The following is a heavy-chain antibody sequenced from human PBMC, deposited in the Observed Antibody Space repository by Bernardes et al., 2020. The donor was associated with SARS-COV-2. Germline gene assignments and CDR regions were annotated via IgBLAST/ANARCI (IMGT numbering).Heavy chain of an antibody. CDR1: GFTFSSYG. D-gene: IGHD3-16*01. Sequence: GGSLRLSCAASGFTFSSYGMHWVRQAPGKGLEWVGTIWYDGSNKYYADSMKGRFTISRDNSKNTLYLQMNSLRAEDTAVYFCAKRGDATPYYLDYWGQGTLVTVSS. J-gene: IGHJ4*02. V-gene: IGHV3-33*03. CDR2: IWYDGSNK. CDR3: AKRGDATPYYLDY.